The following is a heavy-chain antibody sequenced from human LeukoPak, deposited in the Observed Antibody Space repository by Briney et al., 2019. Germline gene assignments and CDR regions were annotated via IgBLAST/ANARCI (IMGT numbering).Heavy chain of an antibody. CDR2: IWYDGSNK. Sequence: GGSLRLSCAASGFTFSSYGMRWVRQAPGKGRGGVAVIWYDGSNKAVKGRFTISRDNSKNTLDLQMNSLRAEDTAVYYCARDRSYDFWSGYSTPDYWGQGTLVTVSS. J-gene: IGHJ4*02. CDR3: ARDRSYDFWSGYSTPDY. V-gene: IGHV3-33*01. D-gene: IGHD3-3*01. CDR1: GFTFSSYG.